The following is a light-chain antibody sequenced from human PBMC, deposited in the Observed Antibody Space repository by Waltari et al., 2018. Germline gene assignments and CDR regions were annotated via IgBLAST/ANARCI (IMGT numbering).Light chain of an antibody. CDR1: QRVSRT. CDR2: DAS. CDR3: QKYGTLPAT. J-gene: IGKJ1*01. V-gene: IGKV3-20*01. Sequence: EIVLPKSPGTLSVSPGDRATLSRRASQRVSRTLACYQQKPGQAPRLLIYDASSRATGIPDRFSGSGSGTDFSLTISRLEPEDFAVYYCQKYGTLPATFGQGTKVEIK.